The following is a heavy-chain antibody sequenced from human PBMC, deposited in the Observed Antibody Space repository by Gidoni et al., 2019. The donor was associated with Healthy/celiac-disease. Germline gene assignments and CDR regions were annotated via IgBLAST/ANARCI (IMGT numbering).Heavy chain of an antibody. CDR2: SYYSGST. Sequence: QLQLQESSPGLVKPSETLSLTCTVSGGSISSSSYYWGWIRQPPGQGLEWLGSSYYSGSTYYNPSLKSRVTISVDTSKNQFSLKLSSVTAADTAVYYCARQDTMIVVDWGQGTLVTVSS. CDR1: GGSISSSSYY. CDR3: ARQDTMIVVD. J-gene: IGHJ4*02. V-gene: IGHV4-39*01. D-gene: IGHD3-22*01.